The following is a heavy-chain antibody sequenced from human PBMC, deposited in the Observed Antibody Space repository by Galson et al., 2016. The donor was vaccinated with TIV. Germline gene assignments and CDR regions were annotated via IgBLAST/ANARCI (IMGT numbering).Heavy chain of an antibody. CDR2: IDPLGGGT. D-gene: IGHD2-15*01. CDR3: ATFSGARGPFDY. Sequence: SVKVSCKASGHTLSHYYMHWVRQAPGQGLEWVGVIDPLGGGTTYAPQFQGRVTMTRDTSTSTVYMELTSLKSDDTAIFYCATFSGARGPFDYWGQGTLVAVSS. V-gene: IGHV1-46*01. CDR1: GHTLSHYY. J-gene: IGHJ4*02.